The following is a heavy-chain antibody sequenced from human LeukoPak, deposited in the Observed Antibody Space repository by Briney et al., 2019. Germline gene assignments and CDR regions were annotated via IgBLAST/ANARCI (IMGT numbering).Heavy chain of an antibody. V-gene: IGHV4-34*01. J-gene: IGHJ4*02. CDR1: GGSFSGYY. CDR2: INDSGST. D-gene: IGHD1-26*01. Sequence: SETLSLTCTVYGGSFSGYYWSWIPQPPGKGLECIGEINDSGSTNYNPSLKSRVTISVDASKNQFSLKLNSVTAADTAVYFCARGYSGTYHKLDFGYWGQGTLVTVSS. CDR3: ARGYSGTYHKLDFGY.